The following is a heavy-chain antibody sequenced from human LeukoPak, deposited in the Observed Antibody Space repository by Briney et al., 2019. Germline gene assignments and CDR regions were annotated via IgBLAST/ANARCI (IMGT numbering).Heavy chain of an antibody. J-gene: IGHJ4*02. CDR1: GFTFSSYA. CDR3: AREEYDYALGAFDY. CDR2: MSFDGSQI. V-gene: IGHV3-30*04. D-gene: IGHD4/OR15-4a*01. Sequence: GTSLTLSCAASGFTFSSYAMHWVRQAPGKGLEWVAVMSFDGSQIYYADFVKGRFTISRDNSKSTLYLQMNSLRTEATAVYYCAREEYDYALGAFDYWGQGTLVTVSS.